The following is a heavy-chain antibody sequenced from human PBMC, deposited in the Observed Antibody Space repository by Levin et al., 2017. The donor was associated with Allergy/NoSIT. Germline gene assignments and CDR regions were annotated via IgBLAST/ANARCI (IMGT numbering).Heavy chain of an antibody. CDR1: DGSINRYY. Sequence: GSLRLSCTVSDGSINRYYWSWIRQSPGMELEWIGYIYDSGSTNYSPSLKSRVTISVDTSKNQFSLTLTSVTAADTAVYYGARERNRGRVGLCAYWGQGVLVTVSS. CDR2: IYDSGST. J-gene: IGHJ4*02. V-gene: IGHV4-59*01. D-gene: IGHD3-16*01. CDR3: ARERNRGRVGLCAY.